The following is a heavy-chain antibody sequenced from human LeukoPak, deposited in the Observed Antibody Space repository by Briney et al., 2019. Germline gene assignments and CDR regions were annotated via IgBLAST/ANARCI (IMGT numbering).Heavy chain of an antibody. J-gene: IGHJ4*02. CDR1: GFTLSSNW. V-gene: IGHV3-7*01. CDR2: IKQDGSVK. Sequence: GGSLRLSCGASGFTLSSNWMTWVRQAPGRGLEWVASIKQDGSVKYYVDPVKGRFTISRDNARNSLSLQMNSLGVEDTAVYFCARWGQTSGYYYVDNWGPGTLVTVSS. CDR3: ARWGQTSGYYYVDN. D-gene: IGHD5-12*01.